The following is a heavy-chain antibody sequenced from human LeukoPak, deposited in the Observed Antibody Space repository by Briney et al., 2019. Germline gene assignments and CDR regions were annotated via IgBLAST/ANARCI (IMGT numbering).Heavy chain of an antibody. V-gene: IGHV3-23*01. CDR3: ARSAAYSYIENFDY. D-gene: IGHD3-16*02. CDR1: GFTFNNYA. J-gene: IGHJ4*01. CDR2: TSGSGGSS. Sequence: GSLRLSCAASGFTFNNYAMNWVRQAPGKGLEWVAGTSGSGGSSFYADAVKGRFSISRDNSKVTLYLQMNSLRVEDTAVYYCARSAAYSYIENFDYWGQEPWSPSPQ.